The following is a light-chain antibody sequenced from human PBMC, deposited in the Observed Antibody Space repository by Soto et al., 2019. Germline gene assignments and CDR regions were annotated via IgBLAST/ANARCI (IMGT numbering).Light chain of an antibody. CDR1: QSISVF. J-gene: IGKJ2*01. CDR3: QETYGTPYT. CDR2: GAS. Sequence: DIRMTQSPSSLSASVGERVTITCRASQSISVFLNWYQQRPGKAPRLLIFGASSLQSGVPSRVSGSGSGTDFTLAISSLQPEDVATYYCQETYGTPYTFGQGTTLQI. V-gene: IGKV1-39*01.